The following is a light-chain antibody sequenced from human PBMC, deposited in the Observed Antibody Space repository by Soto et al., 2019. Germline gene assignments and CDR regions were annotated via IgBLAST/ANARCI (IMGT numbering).Light chain of an antibody. CDR1: QSVSRW. J-gene: IGKJ3*01. CDR2: KGS. CDR3: QQYKTDFT. V-gene: IGKV1-5*03. Sequence: DIQMTQSPSILPASVGDSVTISCRASQSVSRWLAWYQQKPGKAPKLLIYKGSYLESGVPSRFSSSGSVTDFTLTINSLQPDDFATYYCQQYKTDFTFGPGTKVIVK.